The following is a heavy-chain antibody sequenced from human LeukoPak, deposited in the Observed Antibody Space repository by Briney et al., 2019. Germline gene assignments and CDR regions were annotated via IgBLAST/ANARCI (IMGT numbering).Heavy chain of an antibody. CDR3: ASVGELLADYYFDY. CDR1: GFTFSSYW. Sequence: GGSLRLSCAASGFTFSSYWMSWVRQAPGKGLEWVANIKQDGSEKYYVDSVKGRFTISRDNAKNSLYLQMNSLRAEDTAVYYCASVGELLADYYFDYWGQGTLATVSS. CDR2: IKQDGSEK. D-gene: IGHD3-10*01. V-gene: IGHV3-7*01. J-gene: IGHJ4*02.